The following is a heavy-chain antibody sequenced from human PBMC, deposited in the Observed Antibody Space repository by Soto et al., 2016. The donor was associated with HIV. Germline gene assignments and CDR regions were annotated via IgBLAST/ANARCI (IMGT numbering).Heavy chain of an antibody. CDR1: GYTFTTYD. V-gene: IGHV1-8*03. D-gene: IGHD3-3*01. CDR3: AKGGRLEWMGNHYSYNYMDV. CDR2: MSPKSGNT. Sequence: QVQLVQSGAEVKKPGASVKVSCTTSGYTFTTYDIHWVRQATGQGLEWMGWMSPKSGNTGYAEKFLDRVTFTRNTSINVAYMELSSLTSEDTANYYCAKGGRLEWMGNHYSYNYMDVWGTGTTVTVSS. J-gene: IGHJ6*03.